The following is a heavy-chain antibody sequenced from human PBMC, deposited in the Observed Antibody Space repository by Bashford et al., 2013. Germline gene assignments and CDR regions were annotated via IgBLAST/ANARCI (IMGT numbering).Heavy chain of an antibody. Sequence: SSETLSLTCAVSGGSISSSNWWSWVRQPPGKGLEWIGEIYHSGSTNYNPSLKSRVTISVDKSKNQFSLKLSSVTAADTAVYYCARSSYYGSCWFDPVGPGTLVTVSS. V-gene: IGHV4-4*02. D-gene: IGHD3-10*01. CDR2: IYHSGST. CDR3: ARSSYYGSCWFDP. CDR1: GGSISSSNW. J-gene: IGHJ5*02.